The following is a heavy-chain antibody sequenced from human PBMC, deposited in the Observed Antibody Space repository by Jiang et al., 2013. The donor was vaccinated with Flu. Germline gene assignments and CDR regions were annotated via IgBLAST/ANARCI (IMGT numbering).Heavy chain of an antibody. V-gene: IGHV4-39*07. CDR1: GDSISSSPYY. Sequence: GPGLVKPSETLSLTCSVSGDSISSSPYYWGWLRQSPGTGLEWIGNIYYTGNTYYNPSLKSRVIMSLDTSKNQFSLNLSSVTAADTAVYYCARVHDYVWGNYRPAWFDPWGQGSLVTVTS. D-gene: IGHD3-16*02. CDR2: IYYTGNT. J-gene: IGHJ5*02. CDR3: ARVHDYVWGNYRPAWFDP.